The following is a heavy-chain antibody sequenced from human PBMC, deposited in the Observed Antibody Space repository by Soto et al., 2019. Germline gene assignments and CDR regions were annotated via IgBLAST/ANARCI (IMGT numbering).Heavy chain of an antibody. CDR1: GGSIISSSYY. J-gene: IGHJ4*02. V-gene: IGHV4-39*01. CDR2: IYYSGST. D-gene: IGHD3-3*01. CDR3: ARSPPRPYVLRFLEWLEGEY. Sequence: LEILSLTCTVSGGSIISSSYYWGWIRQPPGKGLEWIGSIYYSGSTYYNPSLKSRVTISVDTSKNQFSLKLSSVTAADTAVYYCARSPPRPYVLRFLEWLEGEYWGQGTLVTVSS.